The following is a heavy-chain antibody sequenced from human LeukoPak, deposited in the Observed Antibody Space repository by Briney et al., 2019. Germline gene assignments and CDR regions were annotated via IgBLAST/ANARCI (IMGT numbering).Heavy chain of an antibody. CDR2: INPSGGGT. J-gene: IGHJ4*02. Sequence: ASVKVSCKASGYIFTTYYMHCMRQAPGQGLEWMGIINPSGGGTSYAQKFQGRVTMTRDTSISTAYMELSRLRSDDTAVYYCARGRITMVRGVILPPFFDYWGQGTLVTVSS. CDR3: ARGRITMVRGVILPPFFDY. D-gene: IGHD3-10*01. CDR1: GYIFTTYY. V-gene: IGHV1-46*01.